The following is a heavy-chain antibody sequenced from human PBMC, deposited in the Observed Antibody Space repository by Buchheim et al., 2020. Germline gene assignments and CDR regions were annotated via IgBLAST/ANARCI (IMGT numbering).Heavy chain of an antibody. CDR3: AKGGYCSSSDCYRAYYYYNMDA. Sequence: EVQLLESGGGLVQPGGSLRLFCAASGFTFNNYAMNRVRQVPGKGLEWVSGIIGSGSRTYYADSVKGRLTISRDNSKVTLYLQMNRLRAEDTAVYYCAKGGYCSSSDCYRAYYYYNMDAWGQGTT. CDR1: GFTFNNYA. CDR2: IIGSGSRT. D-gene: IGHD2-2*01. J-gene: IGHJ6*02. V-gene: IGHV3-23*01.